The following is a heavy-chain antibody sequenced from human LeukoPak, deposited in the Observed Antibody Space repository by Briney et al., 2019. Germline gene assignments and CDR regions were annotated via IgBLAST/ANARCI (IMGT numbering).Heavy chain of an antibody. D-gene: IGHD2-21*02. Sequence: GGSLRLSCAASGFTFGSYAMTWVRQAPGKGLEWVSGISGSGASTFYADSVKGRFIISRDNSKNTLFLQMTSLRVEDTAVYYCAKDLTFRLLRLFDYWGQGTLVTVSS. V-gene: IGHV3-23*01. CDR2: ISGSGAST. CDR3: AKDLTFRLLRLFDY. CDR1: GFTFGSYA. J-gene: IGHJ4*02.